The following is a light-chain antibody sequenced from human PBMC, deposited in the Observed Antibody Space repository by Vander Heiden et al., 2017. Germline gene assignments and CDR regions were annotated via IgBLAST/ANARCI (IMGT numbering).Light chain of an antibody. CDR3: NSRDSSGNQYV. V-gene: IGLV3-19*01. J-gene: IGLJ1*01. Sequence: SSELTQDPAVSVALGQTIRITCQGDSLSSYYASWYQQKPGQTPVVVIYGRNNRPSGIPDRFSGSKSGNTASLTITGAQAEDEADYYCNSRDSSGNQYVFGTGTKVTVL. CDR1: SLSSYY. CDR2: GRN.